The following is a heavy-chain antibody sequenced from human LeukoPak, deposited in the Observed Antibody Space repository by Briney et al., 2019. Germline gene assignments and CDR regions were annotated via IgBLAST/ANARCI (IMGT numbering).Heavy chain of an antibody. J-gene: IGHJ6*03. Sequence: GGSLRLSCAASGFTFSSYGMQWVRPAPGKGLEWVAFIRYDGSNKYYEDSVKGRFTISRDKSKNTLYLQMNSLRAEDTAVYYCAKDRGDYYYMDVWGKGTTVTVSS. V-gene: IGHV3-30*02. CDR1: GFTFSSYG. CDR2: IRYDGSNK. D-gene: IGHD1-26*01. CDR3: AKDRGDYYYMDV.